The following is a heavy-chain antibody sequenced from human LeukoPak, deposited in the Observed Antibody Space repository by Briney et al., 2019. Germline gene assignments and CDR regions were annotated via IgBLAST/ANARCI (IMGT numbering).Heavy chain of an antibody. CDR1: GYIFIDYY. D-gene: IGHD3-10*01. Sequence: ASVKVSCKASGYIFIDYYMHWVRQAPGQGLEWMGWIDPNSGGTNYAQKFQGRVTMTRDTSISTAYMELSRLRSDDTAVYYCARDRTDVLLWFGEFENWFDPWGQGTLVTVSS. CDR2: IDPNSGGT. V-gene: IGHV1-2*02. J-gene: IGHJ5*02. CDR3: ARDRTDVLLWFGEFENWFDP.